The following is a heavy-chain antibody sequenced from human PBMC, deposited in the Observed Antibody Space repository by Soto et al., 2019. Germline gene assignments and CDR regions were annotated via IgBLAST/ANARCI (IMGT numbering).Heavy chain of an antibody. J-gene: IGHJ6*02. D-gene: IGHD1-26*01. Sequence: GASVKVSCKASGGTFSSHTSSWVRQVPGQGLEWMGGIIPIFGTADYAQKFQGKVTITADESTSTAYMDLSSLRSADTAMYYCARGRMVGATNYYYYGMDVWGQGTTVTVSS. CDR3: ARGRMVGATNYYYYGMDV. CDR2: IIPIFGTA. CDR1: GGTFSSHT. V-gene: IGHV1-69*13.